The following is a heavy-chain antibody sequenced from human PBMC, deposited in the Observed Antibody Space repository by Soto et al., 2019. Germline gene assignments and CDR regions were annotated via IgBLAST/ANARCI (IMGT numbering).Heavy chain of an antibody. V-gene: IGHV1-69*01. CDR2: IIPISGTA. J-gene: IGHJ6*02. CDR1: GGTFSSYA. CDR3: ARSQGSSTSLEIYYYYYYGMDV. Sequence: QVQLVQSGAEVKKPGSSVKVSCKASGGTFSSYAISWVRQAPGQGLEWMGVIIPISGTANYAQKFQGRVTITADESTSTASMDLSRLRSEDTAVYYCARSQGSSTSLEIYYYYYYGMDVWGQGTTVTVSS. D-gene: IGHD2-2*01.